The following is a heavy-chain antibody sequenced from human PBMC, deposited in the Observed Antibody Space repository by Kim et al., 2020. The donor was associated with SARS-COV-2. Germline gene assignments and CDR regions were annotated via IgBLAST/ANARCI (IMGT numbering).Heavy chain of an antibody. CDR3: ASRSSSNEYYYYYYMDV. D-gene: IGHD6-6*01. CDR2: ISSSGSTI. CDR1: GFTFSSYE. V-gene: IGHV3-48*03. J-gene: IGHJ6*03. Sequence: GGSLRLSCAASGFTFSSYEMNWVRQAPGKGLEWVSYISSSGSTIYYADSVKGRFTISRDNAKNSLYLQMNSLRAEDTAVYYCASRSSSNEYYYYYYMDVWGKGTTVTVSS.